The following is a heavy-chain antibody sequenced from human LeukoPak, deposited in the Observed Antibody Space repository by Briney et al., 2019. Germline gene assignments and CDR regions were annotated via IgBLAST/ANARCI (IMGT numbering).Heavy chain of an antibody. CDR3: ARGNYDSSGYYYYFDY. Sequence: GGSVRLSCAASGFTFSSYAISWVRQAPGQGLEWMGGIIPIFGTANYAQKFQGRVTITADESTSTAYMELSSLRSEDTAVYYCARGNYDSSGYYYYFDYWGQGTLVTVSS. CDR1: GFTFSSYA. CDR2: IIPIFGTA. V-gene: IGHV1-69*01. J-gene: IGHJ4*02. D-gene: IGHD3-22*01.